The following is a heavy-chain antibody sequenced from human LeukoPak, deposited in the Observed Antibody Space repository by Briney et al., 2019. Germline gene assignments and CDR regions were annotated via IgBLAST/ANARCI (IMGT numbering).Heavy chain of an antibody. V-gene: IGHV4-34*01. D-gene: IGHD5-18*01. J-gene: IGHJ5*02. CDR3: ARGRGYSYAYGRGSWFDP. CDR2: INHSGST. Sequence: SETLSLTCAVYDGSFSGYYWNWIRQPLGRGLEWIGEINHSGSTNYNPSLKSRVTISVDTSKNQFSLKLSSVTAADTAVYYCARGRGYSYAYGRGSWFDPWGQGTLVTVSS. CDR1: DGSFSGYY.